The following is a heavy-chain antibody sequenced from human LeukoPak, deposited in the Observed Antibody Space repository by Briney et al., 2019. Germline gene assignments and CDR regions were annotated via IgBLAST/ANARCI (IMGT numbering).Heavy chain of an antibody. J-gene: IGHJ4*02. D-gene: IGHD6-13*01. CDR3: ASAQLSIAAAGSFDY. CDR2: IYSGGST. CDR1: GFTVSSNY. V-gene: IGHV3-53*01. Sequence: GGSLRLSCAASGFTVSSNYMSWVRQAPGKGLEWVSVIYSGGSTYYADSVKGRFTISRDNPKNTLYLQMNSLRAEDTAVYYCASAQLSIAAAGSFDYWGQGTLVTVSS.